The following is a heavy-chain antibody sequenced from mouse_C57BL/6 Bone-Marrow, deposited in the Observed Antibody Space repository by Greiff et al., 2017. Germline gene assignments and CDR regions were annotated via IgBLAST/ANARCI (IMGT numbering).Heavy chain of an antibody. V-gene: IGHV1-36*01. CDR2: VYPYNGGT. CDR3: VYDGFYYYSRDY. J-gene: IGHJ4*01. Sequence: EVQLQQSGPVLVKPGPSVKISCKASGFTFTDYYMHWVKQSHGKSLEWIGLVYPYNGGTSYNQKFKGKATLTVDKSSSPAYMELISLTSEVSSVYYCVYDGFYYYSRDYWGQGTSVTVSS. D-gene: IGHD2-3*01. CDR1: GFTFTDYY.